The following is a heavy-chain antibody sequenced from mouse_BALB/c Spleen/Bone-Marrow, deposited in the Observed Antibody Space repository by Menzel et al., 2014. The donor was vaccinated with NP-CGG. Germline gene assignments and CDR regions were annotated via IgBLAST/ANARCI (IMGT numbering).Heavy chain of an antibody. CDR3: TIGGFDY. CDR2: INPSNGGT. J-gene: IGHJ2*01. Sequence: VQLQQSEAELVKPGASVKLSCKASGYTFTSYWTHWVKLRPGQGFEWIGEINPSNGGTNYNEKFKRKATLTVDKSSSTAYMQLSSLTSEDSAVYYCTIGGFDYWGQGTTLTVSS. CDR1: GYTFTSYW. V-gene: IGHV1S16*01.